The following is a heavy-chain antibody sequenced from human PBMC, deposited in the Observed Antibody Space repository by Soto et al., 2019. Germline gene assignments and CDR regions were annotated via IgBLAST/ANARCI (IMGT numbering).Heavy chain of an antibody. CDR1: GYTFTSYY. CDR3: ARDLLEVTAMVKAEAFDI. J-gene: IGHJ3*02. V-gene: IGHV1-46*01. D-gene: IGHD5-18*01. CDR2: INPSGGST. Sequence: QVQLVQSGAEVKKPGASVKVSCKASGYTFTSYYMHWVRQAPGPGLEWMGIINPSGGSTSYAQKFQGRVTMTRDTSTSTVYMELSSLRSEDTAVYYCARDLLEVTAMVKAEAFDIGGQGTMVTVSS.